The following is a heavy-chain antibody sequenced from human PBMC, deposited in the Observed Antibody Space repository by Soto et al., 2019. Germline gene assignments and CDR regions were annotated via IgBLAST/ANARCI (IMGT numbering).Heavy chain of an antibody. CDR3: ARLVFHCLRGSCDDYNFYGLDV. V-gene: IGHV4-39*01. J-gene: IGHJ6*02. CDR2: IYYAGST. D-gene: IGHD2-15*01. Sequence: PWETLALTCTVSGGSISSTDHYWGGIRQPPGKGLEWLGSIYYAGSTFHNPSLKRRATISVDTSRNQFSLRLSSVTASDTAVYYCARLVFHCLRGSCDDYNFYGLDVWGQGTTVTVSS. CDR1: GGSISSTDHY.